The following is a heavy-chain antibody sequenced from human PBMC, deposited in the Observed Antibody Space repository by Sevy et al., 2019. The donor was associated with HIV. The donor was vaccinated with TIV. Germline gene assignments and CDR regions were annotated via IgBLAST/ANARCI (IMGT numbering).Heavy chain of an antibody. J-gene: IGHJ4*02. CDR3: AREGCTQPHDY. V-gene: IGHV3-23*01. CDR1: GFTFAKYS. Sequence: GSLRLSCAASGFTFAKYSMSWVRQAPGKGLEWVSTFSFGCGRINYADSVKGRFTISRDDSKNTLFLQMKSLRAEDTATYFCAREGCTQPHDYWGQGTLFTVSS. D-gene: IGHD2-8*01. CDR2: FSFGCGRI.